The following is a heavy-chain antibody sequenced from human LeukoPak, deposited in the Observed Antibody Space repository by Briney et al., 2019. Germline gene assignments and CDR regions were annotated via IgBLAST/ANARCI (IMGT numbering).Heavy chain of an antibody. D-gene: IGHD3-22*01. CDR2: ISNDGGST. J-gene: IGHJ4*02. CDR3: AKGSSGYFFDL. Sequence: GGSLRLSCAASGFIFNNYGLVWVRQAPGKGLEWVSAISNDGGSTTYADFVKGRFSVSRDNSKNTLFLQMNSLRAEDTALYYCAKGSSGYFFDLWGQGTRVTVSS. V-gene: IGHV3-23*01. CDR1: GFIFNNYG.